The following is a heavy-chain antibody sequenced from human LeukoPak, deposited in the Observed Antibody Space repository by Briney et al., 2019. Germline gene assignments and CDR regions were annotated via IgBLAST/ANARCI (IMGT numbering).Heavy chain of an antibody. Sequence: PGRSLRLSCAASGFTFSSYGMHWVRQAPGKGLEYVSSVSSNGDSTYYADSVKGRFTISRDNSKNTLYLHMSSLRAEDTAVYYCVKSDNIVGATYFDYWGQGTLVTVSS. CDR2: VSSNGDST. V-gene: IGHV3-64D*09. D-gene: IGHD1-26*01. CDR1: GFTFSSYG. CDR3: VKSDNIVGATYFDY. J-gene: IGHJ4*02.